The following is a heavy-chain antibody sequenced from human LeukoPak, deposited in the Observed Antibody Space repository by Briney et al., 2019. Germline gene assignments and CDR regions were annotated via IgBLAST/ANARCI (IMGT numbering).Heavy chain of an antibody. CDR1: GFTFRSRS. CDR2: INSDGSST. CDR3: IRGTSACDI. Sequence: GGSLRLSCAFSGFTFRSRSKQWVRQAPGKGLVWVSRINSDGSSTSYADSVKGRFTISIDNAKNTLYLQMNTLRAEDTAVYYCIRGTSACDIWGQGTMVTVSS. V-gene: IGHV3-74*01. D-gene: IGHD1-1*01. J-gene: IGHJ3*02.